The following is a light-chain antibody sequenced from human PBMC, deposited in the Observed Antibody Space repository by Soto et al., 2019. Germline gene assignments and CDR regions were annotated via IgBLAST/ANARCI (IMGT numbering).Light chain of an antibody. CDR2: GAS. CDR1: QSISNY. CDR3: QQRYSTPYT. Sequence: DIQMTHSPPSLSSSVGARVTITCRATQSISNYLNWYQQKPGKAPKLLIYGASSLESGVPSRFSGSGSGTDFPLTIASLQPEDFGTYYCQQRYSTPYTFGQGTILEIK. V-gene: IGKV1-39*01. J-gene: IGKJ2*01.